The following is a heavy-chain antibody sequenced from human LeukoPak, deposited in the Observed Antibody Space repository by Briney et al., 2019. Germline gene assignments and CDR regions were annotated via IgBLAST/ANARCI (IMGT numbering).Heavy chain of an antibody. V-gene: IGHV3-30*02. D-gene: IGHD5-18*01. CDR3: AKNRGYNYGLDAFDI. Sequence: PGGSLRLSCAASGFTFSSYAMSWVRQAPGKGLEWVTFIQYDGSEEYYGDSVQGRFTISRDNSKNTLYLQFNSLRPEDTAVYYCAKNRGYNYGLDAFDIWGQGTMVTVSS. CDR1: GFTFSSYA. J-gene: IGHJ3*02. CDR2: IQYDGSEE.